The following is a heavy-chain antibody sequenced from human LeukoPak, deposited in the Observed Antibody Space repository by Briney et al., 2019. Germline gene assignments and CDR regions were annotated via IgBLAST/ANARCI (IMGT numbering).Heavy chain of an antibody. J-gene: IGHJ4*02. V-gene: IGHV3-30-3*01. Sequence: GGSLRLSCAASRFTFSSYTMHWVRQAPGKGLEWVALISYDGSNKYYADSVKGRFTISRDNSKNTLYLQMNSLRGEDTAVYYCARELRYYRYFDYWGQGTLVTVSS. CDR2: ISYDGSNK. CDR1: RFTFSSYT. CDR3: ARELRYYRYFDY. D-gene: IGHD1-26*01.